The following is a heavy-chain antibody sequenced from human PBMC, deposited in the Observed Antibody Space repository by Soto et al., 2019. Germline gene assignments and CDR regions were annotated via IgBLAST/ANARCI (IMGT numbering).Heavy chain of an antibody. J-gene: IGHJ4*02. CDR3: ASVPGGSGSLPLDY. CDR2: IYYSGKA. Sequence: QVQLRESGPGLVKPSQTLSLTCTVSGGSISGDYYWSWIRQPPGKGLEWIGHIYYSGKAYYNSSLTSRVTISVDTSKNQVSLKLNSVTAADTAVYYCASVPGGSGSLPLDYWGQGTLVTVSS. D-gene: IGHD3-10*01. V-gene: IGHV4-30-4*01. CDR1: GGSISGDYY.